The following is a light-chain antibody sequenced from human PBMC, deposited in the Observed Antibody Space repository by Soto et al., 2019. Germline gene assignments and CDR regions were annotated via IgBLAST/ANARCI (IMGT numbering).Light chain of an antibody. CDR3: AAWDDSLNAVV. J-gene: IGLJ2*01. Sequence: QAVVTQPPSASGTPGQRVTISCSGSSSNVGRNTVNWYQQLPGTAPKLHIYSNNQRPSGVPDRFSGSKSGTSASLAISGLQSEEEADYYCAAWDDSLNAVVFGGGTKLTVL. CDR1: SSNVGRNT. V-gene: IGLV1-44*01. CDR2: SNN.